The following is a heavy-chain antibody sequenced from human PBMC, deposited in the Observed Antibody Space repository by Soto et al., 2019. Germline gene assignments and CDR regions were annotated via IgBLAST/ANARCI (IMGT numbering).Heavy chain of an antibody. CDR1: GYTFTGYY. J-gene: IGHJ6*02. CDR2: INPNSGGT. V-gene: IGHV1-2*04. Sequence: VASVKVSCKASGYTFTGYYMHWVRQAPGRGLEWMGWINPNSGGTNYAQKFQGWVTMTRDTSISTAYMELSRLRSDDTAVYYCARKSYDPYYGMDVWGQGTTVTVSS. CDR3: ARKSYDPYYGMDV. D-gene: IGHD3-10*01.